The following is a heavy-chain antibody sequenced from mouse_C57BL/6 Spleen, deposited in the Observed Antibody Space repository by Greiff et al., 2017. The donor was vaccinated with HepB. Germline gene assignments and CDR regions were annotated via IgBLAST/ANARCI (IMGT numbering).Heavy chain of an antibody. J-gene: IGHJ4*01. Sequence: VQLQQSGPELVKPGASVKISCKASGYAFGSSWMNWVKQRPGKGLEWIGRIYPGDGDTNYNGKFKGKATLTADKSSSTAYMQLSSLTSEDSAVYFCARRDYGSNYAMDYWGQGTSVTVSS. CDR2: IYPGDGDT. D-gene: IGHD1-1*01. CDR1: GYAFGSSW. CDR3: ARRDYGSNYAMDY. V-gene: IGHV1-82*01.